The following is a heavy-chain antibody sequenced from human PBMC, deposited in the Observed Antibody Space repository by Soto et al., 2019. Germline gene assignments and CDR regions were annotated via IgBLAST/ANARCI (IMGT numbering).Heavy chain of an antibody. J-gene: IGHJ3*02. D-gene: IGHD1-1*01. V-gene: IGHV3-30*18. CDR3: VKAGTMTGTGTTPRSFDI. CDR2: ISFDGSNQ. CDR1: GFTFNAYG. Sequence: PGGSLRLSCGASGFTFNAYGMHWVRQAPGKGLEWVAVISFDGSNQYYEESVKGRFTISRDNSMDTVYLQMHSLRAEDTAVYFCVKAGTMTGTGTTPRSFDIWGRGTMVTVSS.